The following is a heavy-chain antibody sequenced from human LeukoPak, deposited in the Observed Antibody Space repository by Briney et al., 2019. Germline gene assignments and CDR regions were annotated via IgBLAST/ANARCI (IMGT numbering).Heavy chain of an antibody. D-gene: IGHD2-2*01. CDR2: ISGSGGST. J-gene: IGHJ5*02. V-gene: IGHV3-23*01. CDR3: AKSSKYQLLRNWFDP. Sequence: PGGSLRLSCAASGFTFSSYAMSWVRQAPGKGLEWVSAISGSGGSTYYADSVKGRFTISRDNSKNTLYLQMNSLRAEDTAVYYCAKSSKYQLLRNWFDPWGQGTLVTVSS. CDR1: GFTFSSYA.